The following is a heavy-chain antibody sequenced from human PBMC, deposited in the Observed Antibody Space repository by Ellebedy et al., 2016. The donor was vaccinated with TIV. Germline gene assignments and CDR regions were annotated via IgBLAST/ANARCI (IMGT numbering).Heavy chain of an antibody. CDR3: ARRGYGSGRYSWFDP. V-gene: IGHV4-34*01. D-gene: IGHD3-10*01. J-gene: IGHJ5*02. Sequence: ESLKISXAASGFTFSTYTMNWVRQAPGKGLEWIGEINHGGSPNYNPSLKSRVTISVDSSKSQFSLRLKSVTAADTAVYYCARRGYGSGRYSWFDPWGQGNMVTVSS. CDR1: GFTFSTYT. CDR2: INHGGSP.